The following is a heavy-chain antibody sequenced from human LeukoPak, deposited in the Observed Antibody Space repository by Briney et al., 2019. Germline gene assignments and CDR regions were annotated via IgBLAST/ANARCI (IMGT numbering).Heavy chain of an antibody. V-gene: IGHV4-38-2*02. CDR2: IYHSGST. CDR1: GYSISSGYY. Sequence: SETLSLTCTVSGYSISSGYYWGWIRQPPGKGLEWIGSIYHSGSTYYNPSLKSRVTISVDTSKNQFSLKLSSVTAADTAVYYCARDQYYSSSWYPLRANWFDPWGQGTLVTVSS. D-gene: IGHD6-13*01. J-gene: IGHJ5*02. CDR3: ARDQYYSSSWYPLRANWFDP.